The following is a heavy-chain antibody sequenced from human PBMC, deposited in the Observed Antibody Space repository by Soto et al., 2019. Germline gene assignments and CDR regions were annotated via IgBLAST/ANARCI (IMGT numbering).Heavy chain of an antibody. D-gene: IGHD3-3*01. V-gene: IGHV3-23*01. Sequence: EVQLLESGGGLVQPGGSLRLYCAASGFTFSSYAMSWVRQAPGKGLEWVSAISGSGGSTYYADSVKGRFTISRDNAKNSLYLQMNSLRAEDRDVYYCAKDRDFGVRVERMANWGQGTLVTVSS. J-gene: IGHJ4*02. CDR1: GFTFSSYA. CDR2: ISGSGGST. CDR3: AKDRDFGVRVERMAN.